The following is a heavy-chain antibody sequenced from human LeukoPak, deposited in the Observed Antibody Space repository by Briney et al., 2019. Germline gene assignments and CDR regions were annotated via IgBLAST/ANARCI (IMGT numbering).Heavy chain of an antibody. D-gene: IGHD2-15*01. V-gene: IGHV3-53*01. CDR3: GRQYCSGGSCYSAFDI. Sequence: GGSLRLSCVASGFTVRSNNMSWVRQAPGKGLEWVSVIHSGGSTYYADSVKGRFTISRDNAKNSLYLQMNSLRAEDTAVYFCGRQYCSGGSCYSAFDIWGQGTMVTVSS. CDR2: IHSGGST. CDR1: GFTVRSNN. J-gene: IGHJ3*02.